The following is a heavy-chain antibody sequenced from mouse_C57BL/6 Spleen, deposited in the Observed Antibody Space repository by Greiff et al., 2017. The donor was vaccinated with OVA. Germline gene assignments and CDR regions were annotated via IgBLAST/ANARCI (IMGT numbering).Heavy chain of an antibody. J-gene: IGHJ4*01. CDR3: ARSGSMVTTGGYAMDY. V-gene: IGHV1-61*01. D-gene: IGHD2-2*01. CDR1: GYTFTSYW. CDR2: IYPSDSET. Sequence: VQLQQPGAELVRPGSSVKLSCKASGYTFTSYWMDWVKQRPGQGLEWIGNIYPSDSETPYNQKFKDKATLTVDKSSSTAYMQLSSLTSEDSAVYYCARSGSMVTTGGYAMDYWGQGTSVTVSS.